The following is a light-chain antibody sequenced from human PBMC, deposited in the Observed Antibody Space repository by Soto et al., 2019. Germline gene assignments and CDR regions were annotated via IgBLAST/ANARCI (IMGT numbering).Light chain of an antibody. J-gene: IGKJ1*01. Sequence: DIQMTQFPSSLSASVGDRVTITCRASQSISSYLNWYQQKPGKAPKLLIYAASSLQSGVPSRFSGSGSGTDFTLTISSLQPEDFATYYCQQSYSTLWTFGQGTKV. CDR2: AAS. CDR3: QQSYSTLWT. V-gene: IGKV1-39*01. CDR1: QSISSY.